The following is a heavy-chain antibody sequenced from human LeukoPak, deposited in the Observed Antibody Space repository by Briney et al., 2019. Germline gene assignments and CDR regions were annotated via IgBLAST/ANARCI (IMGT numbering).Heavy chain of an antibody. D-gene: IGHD4-17*01. J-gene: IGHJ4*02. Sequence: QAGGSLRLSCAASGFTFSSYPMTWVRQAPGKGLEWVSSISGDGRSTYYADSVKGRFTISRDNSKNTLYLQMNSLRAEDTAVYYCAKGPQEVSVTTCLYFDCWGQGTLVTVSS. V-gene: IGHV3-23*01. CDR2: ISGDGRST. CDR1: GFTFSSYP. CDR3: AKGPQEVSVTTCLYFDC.